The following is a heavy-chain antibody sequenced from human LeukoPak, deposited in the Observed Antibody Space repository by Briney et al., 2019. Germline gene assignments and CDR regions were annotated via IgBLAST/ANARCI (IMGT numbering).Heavy chain of an antibody. CDR2: INPNSGGT. D-gene: IGHD6-13*01. Sequence: ASVKVSCKASGYTFTSYYMHWVRQAPGQGLEWMGWINPNSGGTNYAQKFQGRVTMTRDTSISAAYMELNRLTSDDTAVYYCARDPPAAGSTEFDFWGQGTLVTVSS. CDR3: ARDPPAAGSTEFDF. J-gene: IGHJ4*02. V-gene: IGHV1-2*02. CDR1: GYTFTSYY.